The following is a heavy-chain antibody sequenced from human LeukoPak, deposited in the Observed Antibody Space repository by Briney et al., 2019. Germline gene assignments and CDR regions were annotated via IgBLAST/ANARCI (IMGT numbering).Heavy chain of an antibody. V-gene: IGHV3-23*01. CDR2: TSGSGVSA. Sequence: GGSPRLSCAASGFNFSYYAMSWVRQAPGRGLDYVSATSGSGVSAYYADSVKARFTISRDNSKNTLYLQMNSLRAEDTALYYCAIFNCVWDAFDVWGQGTMVTVSS. D-gene: IGHD2-21*01. J-gene: IGHJ3*01. CDR1: GFNFSYYA. CDR3: AIFNCVWDAFDV.